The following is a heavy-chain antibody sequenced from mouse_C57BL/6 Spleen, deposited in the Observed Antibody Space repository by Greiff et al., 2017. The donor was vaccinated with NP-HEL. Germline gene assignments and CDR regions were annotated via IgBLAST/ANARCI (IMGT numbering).Heavy chain of an antibody. J-gene: IGHJ2*01. CDR3: AKSYYGNYGGDY. V-gene: IGHV1-69*01. Sequence: QVQLQQPGAELVMPGASVKLSCKASGYTFTSYWMHWVKQRPGQGLEWIGEIDPSDSYTNYNQKFKGKSTLTVDKSSSTAYMQLSSLTSEDSAVYYCAKSYYGNYGGDYWGQGTTLTVSS. CDR1: GYTFTSYW. CDR2: IDPSDSYT. D-gene: IGHD2-10*01.